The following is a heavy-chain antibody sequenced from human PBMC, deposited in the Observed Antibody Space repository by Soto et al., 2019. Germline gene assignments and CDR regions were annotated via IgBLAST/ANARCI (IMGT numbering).Heavy chain of an antibody. CDR3: ARPHWGSDYYYGMDV. J-gene: IGHJ6*02. CDR2: IDPSDSYT. Sequence: GESLKISCKGSGYSFTKYWISWVRQMPGKGLEWMGRIDPSDSYTNYSPSFQGHVTISADKSISTAYLQWSSLKASDTAMYYCARPHWGSDYYYGMDVWGQGTTVTVSS. CDR1: GYSFTKYW. D-gene: IGHD7-27*01. V-gene: IGHV5-10-1*01.